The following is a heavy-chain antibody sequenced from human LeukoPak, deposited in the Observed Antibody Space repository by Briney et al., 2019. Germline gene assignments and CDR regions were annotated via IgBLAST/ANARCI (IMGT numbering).Heavy chain of an antibody. D-gene: IGHD3-22*01. CDR3: AITYYYDSSGYYVFDY. CDR2: IYPGDSDT. V-gene: IGHV5-51*01. CDR1: GYSFTSYW. J-gene: IGHJ4*02. Sequence: GESLKISCKGSGYSFTSYWIGWVRQMPGKGLEWMGIIYPGDSDTRYSPSFQGQVTISADKSISTAYLQWSSLKASDTAMYYCAITYYYDSSGYYVFDYWGQGTLVTVSS.